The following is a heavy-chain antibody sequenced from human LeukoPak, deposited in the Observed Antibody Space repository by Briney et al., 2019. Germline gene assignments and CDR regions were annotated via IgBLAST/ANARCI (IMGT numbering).Heavy chain of an antibody. CDR1: GFTFSSYE. V-gene: IGHV3-48*03. CDR2: ISSSGSTI. Sequence: GGSLRLSCAASGFTFSSYEMNWVRQAPGKGLEWVSYISSSGSTIYYADSVKGRFTISRDNAKNSLYLQMNSLRAEDTAVYYCASLPTVPEPHGYYYGMDVWGEGTTVTVSS. J-gene: IGHJ6*04. D-gene: IGHD4-17*01. CDR3: ASLPTVPEPHGYYYGMDV.